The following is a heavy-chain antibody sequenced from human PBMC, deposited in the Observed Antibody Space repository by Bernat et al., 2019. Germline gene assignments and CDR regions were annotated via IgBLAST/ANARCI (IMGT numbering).Heavy chain of an antibody. Sequence: QVQLVQSGAEVKKPGASVKVSCKASGYTFTAYYIHWVRQAPGHGLEWMGWINPDSGGTNSAQRFQGRLTMTRDTSISTAYLELSSLRSDDTAVYYCARPHYDYTWGSYRDWGQGTLVTVSS. CDR1: GYTFTAYY. V-gene: IGHV1-2*02. CDR2: INPDSGGT. CDR3: ARPHYDYTWGSYRD. J-gene: IGHJ4*02. D-gene: IGHD3-16*02.